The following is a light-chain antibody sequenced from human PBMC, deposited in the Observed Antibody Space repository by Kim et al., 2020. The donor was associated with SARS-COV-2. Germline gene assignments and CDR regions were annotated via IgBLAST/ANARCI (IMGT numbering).Light chain of an antibody. V-gene: IGKV1-5*03. Sequence: ASVEERNTITRGSSKSISSLMAEDQQKREKAPKLLINKTSSLGSGVPSRFGGSGSRAEFTLTINGLQPDYCATYSYQQYKRPPRTFGQGTTVDIK. CDR2: KTS. J-gene: IGKJ1*01. CDR3: QQYKRPPRT. CDR1: KSISSL.